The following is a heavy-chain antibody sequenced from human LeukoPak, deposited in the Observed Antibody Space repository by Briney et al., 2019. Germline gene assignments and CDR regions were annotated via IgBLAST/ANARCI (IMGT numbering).Heavy chain of an antibody. CDR3: ARDRGSSWFGPIDY. Sequence: GGSLRLSCAASGFSFSSYGMHWVRQAPGKGLEWVAVIWYDGSNEFCADSVKGRFTISRDNSKNTLYLQMNSLRAEDTAVYYCARDRGSSWFGPIDYWGQGTLVTVSS. D-gene: IGHD6-13*01. CDR1: GFSFSSYG. V-gene: IGHV3-33*01. CDR2: IWYDGSNE. J-gene: IGHJ4*02.